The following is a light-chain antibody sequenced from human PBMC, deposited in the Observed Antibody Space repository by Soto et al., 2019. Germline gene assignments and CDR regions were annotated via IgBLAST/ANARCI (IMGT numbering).Light chain of an antibody. Sequence: EIVLAQSPATLSLSPVARATLSCTASQSVSSYLAWYQQKPGQAPRLLIYDASNRATGIPARFSGSGSGTEFTLTISSLQPEDFATYYCQQFNSYPLTFGGGTKVDIK. CDR2: DAS. CDR1: QSVSSY. V-gene: IGKV3-11*01. J-gene: IGKJ4*01. CDR3: QQFNSYPLT.